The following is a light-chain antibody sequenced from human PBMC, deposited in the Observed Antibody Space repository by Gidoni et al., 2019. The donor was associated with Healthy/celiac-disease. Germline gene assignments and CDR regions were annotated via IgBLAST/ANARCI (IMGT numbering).Light chain of an antibody. J-gene: IGKJ4*01. CDR1: QSVSSN. Sequence: ELVITHSPATLSVSPGERATLSCSASQSVSSNFAWYQQKPGQAPRLLIYGASTRATGIPARFSGSGSGTEFTLTISSLQSEDFAVYYCQQYNNWAPLTFGGGTKVEIK. V-gene: IGKV3-15*01. CDR3: QQYNNWAPLT. CDR2: GAS.